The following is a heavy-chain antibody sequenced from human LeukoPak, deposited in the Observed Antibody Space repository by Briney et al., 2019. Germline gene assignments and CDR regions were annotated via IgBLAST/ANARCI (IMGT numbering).Heavy chain of an antibody. Sequence: PGGSLRLSCAASGFTVSSNHMSWVRQAPGKGLEWVSVIYSGGSTYYADSVKGRFTISRDNSKNTLYLQMNSLRAEDTAVYYCAKDLIPYYDILTGYSDPDAFDIWGQGTMVTVSS. D-gene: IGHD3-9*01. V-gene: IGHV3-53*05. CDR1: GFTVSSNH. CDR2: IYSGGST. J-gene: IGHJ3*02. CDR3: AKDLIPYYDILTGYSDPDAFDI.